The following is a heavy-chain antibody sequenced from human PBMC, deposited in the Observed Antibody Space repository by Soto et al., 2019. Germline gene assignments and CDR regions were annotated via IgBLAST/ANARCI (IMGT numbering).Heavy chain of an antibody. J-gene: IGHJ5*02. D-gene: IGHD3-9*01. V-gene: IGHV3-30*04. CDR1: GFTLSRYA. Sequence: QVQLVESGGGVVQPGRSLRLSCAASGFTLSRYAMHWVRQGPDKGLNWVADITHDGRDKYYADSVKGRFTISRDNSKNTLYLEINSLRTEDTALYYCARDPYDVLRGGWFDPWGQGTLLTVSS. CDR2: ITHDGRDK. CDR3: ARDPYDVLRGGWFDP.